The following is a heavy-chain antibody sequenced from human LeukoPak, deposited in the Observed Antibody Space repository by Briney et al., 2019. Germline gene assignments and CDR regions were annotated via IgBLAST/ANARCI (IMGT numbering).Heavy chain of an antibody. V-gene: IGHV3-20*04. D-gene: IGHD1-14*01. CDR3: ARAFSRSLGYYGMDV. Sequence: GGSLRLSCAASGFTFDDYGTSWVRQAPGKGLEWVSGINWNGGSTGYADSVKGRFTISRDNAKNSLYLQMNSLRAEDTALYYCARAFSRSLGYYGMDVWGQGTTVTVSS. CDR2: INWNGGST. CDR1: GFTFDDYG. J-gene: IGHJ6*02.